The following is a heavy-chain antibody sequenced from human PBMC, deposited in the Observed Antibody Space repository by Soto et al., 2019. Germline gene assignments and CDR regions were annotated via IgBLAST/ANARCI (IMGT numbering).Heavy chain of an antibody. CDR2: IYPGDSDT. Sequence: PGESLRISCKGSGYSFTSYWIGWVRQMPGKGLEWMGIIYPGDSDTRYSPSFQGQVTISADKSISTAYLQWSSLKASDTAMYYCASPVAARRRTKNHDAFDIWGQGTMVTVSS. D-gene: IGHD2-15*01. CDR3: ASPVAARRRTKNHDAFDI. CDR1: GYSFTSYW. V-gene: IGHV5-51*01. J-gene: IGHJ3*02.